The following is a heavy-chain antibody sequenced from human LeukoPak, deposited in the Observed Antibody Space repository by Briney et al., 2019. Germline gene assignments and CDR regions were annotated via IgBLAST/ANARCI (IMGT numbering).Heavy chain of an antibody. D-gene: IGHD1-20*01. CDR3: ARHKVTGTNNWFDP. V-gene: IGHV3-53*01. J-gene: IGHJ5*02. CDR1: GFTVSSNY. Sequence: GGSLRLSCAASGFTVSSNYMSWVRQAPGNRLESVSVIYSGGITYYADSVKGRFTISRDNSKNTLYLQMNTLRAEDTAVYYCARHKVTGTNNWFDPWGKGTLVTVSS. CDR2: IYSGGIT.